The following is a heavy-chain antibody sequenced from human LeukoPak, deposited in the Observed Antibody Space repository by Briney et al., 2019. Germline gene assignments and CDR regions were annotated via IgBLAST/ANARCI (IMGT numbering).Heavy chain of an antibody. J-gene: IGHJ2*01. CDR2: IGGGVVTT. Sequence: PGGSLRLSCAASGFTFSGYSMRWVRQAPGEGAGFVSVIGGGVVTTFYAGSVKDRFTISRDNSNTTLFPQIGSLRAEAMAVLCCARGGGGSGLRYYAPWGRGTLVPVSS. V-gene: IGHV3-64*02. D-gene: IGHD1-26*01. CDR1: GFTFSGYS. CDR3: ARGGGGSGLRYYAP.